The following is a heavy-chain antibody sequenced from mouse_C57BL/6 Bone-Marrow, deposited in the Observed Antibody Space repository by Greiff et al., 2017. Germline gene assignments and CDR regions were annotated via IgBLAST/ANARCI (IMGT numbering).Heavy chain of an antibody. J-gene: IGHJ4*01. CDR2: IRNKANGYTT. CDR3: ARSIYYGFYAMDY. D-gene: IGHD2-2*01. CDR1: GFTFTDYY. V-gene: IGHV7-3*01. Sequence: EVQVVESGGGLVQPGGSLSLSCAASGFTFTDYYMSWVRQPPGKALEWLGFIRNKANGYTTEYSASVKGRFTISRDNSQSILYLQMNALRAEDSATYYCARSIYYGFYAMDYWGQGTSVTVSS.